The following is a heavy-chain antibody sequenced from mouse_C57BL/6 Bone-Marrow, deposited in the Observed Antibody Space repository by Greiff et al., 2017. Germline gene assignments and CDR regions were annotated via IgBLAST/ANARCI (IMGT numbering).Heavy chain of an antibody. CDR3: ARWIYYLGLFAY. CDR1: GYTFTDYY. Sequence: VQLQQSGPELVKPGASVKISCKASGYTFTDYYMNWVKQSHGKSLEWIGDINPNNGGTSYNQKFKGKATLTVDKSSSTAYMELRSLTSEDSAVXYCARWIYYLGLFAYWGQGTLVTVSA. J-gene: IGHJ3*01. CDR2: INPNNGGT. V-gene: IGHV1-26*01. D-gene: IGHD1-1*01.